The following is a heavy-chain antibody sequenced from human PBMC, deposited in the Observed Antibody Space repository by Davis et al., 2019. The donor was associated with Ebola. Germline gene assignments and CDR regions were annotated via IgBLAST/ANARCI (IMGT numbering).Heavy chain of an antibody. Sequence: ASVKVSCKASGFTFNGYAINWVRQAPGQGLEWMGRVNAGNGDTKYSQKFQDRLLITRDTSANTAYMELTSLTSEDTSLYNCARDRRYSSGWYKMNYYYNAMDVWGQGTTVTVSS. J-gene: IGHJ6*02. V-gene: IGHV1-3*01. CDR3: ARDRRYSSGWYKMNYYYNAMDV. D-gene: IGHD6-19*01. CDR1: GFTFNGYA. CDR2: VNAGNGDT.